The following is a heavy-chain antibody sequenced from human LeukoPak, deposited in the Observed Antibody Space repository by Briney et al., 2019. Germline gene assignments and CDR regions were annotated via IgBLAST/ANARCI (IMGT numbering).Heavy chain of an antibody. CDR1: AFTFSDYY. V-gene: IGHV3-11*01. Sequence: GGSLRLSCAASAFTFSDYYMSWIRQAPGKGLEWVSYIDGSSSRINYADSVKGRFTISRDNAKNSLFLQMNSLTVEDTAVYYCASRVAFDIWGLGTMVTVSS. CDR3: ASRVAFDI. D-gene: IGHD3-3*01. CDR2: IDGSSSRI. J-gene: IGHJ3*02.